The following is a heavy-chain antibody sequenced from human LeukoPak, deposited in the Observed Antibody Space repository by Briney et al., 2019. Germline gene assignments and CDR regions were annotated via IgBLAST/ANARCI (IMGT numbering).Heavy chain of an antibody. CDR2: IRYDGSNE. CDR1: GFTFSSYG. CDR3: ARDREFWSGYVYFDY. Sequence: GGSLRLSCAASGFTFSSYGMHWVRQAPGKGLEWVAFIRYDGSNEYYADSVKGRFTISRDNAKNSLYLQMNSLRAEDTAVYYCARDREFWSGYVYFDYWGREPWSPSPQ. J-gene: IGHJ4*02. V-gene: IGHV3-30*02. D-gene: IGHD3-3*01.